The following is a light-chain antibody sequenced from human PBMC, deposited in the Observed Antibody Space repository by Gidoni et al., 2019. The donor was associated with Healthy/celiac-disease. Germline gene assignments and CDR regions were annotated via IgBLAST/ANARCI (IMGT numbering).Light chain of an antibody. V-gene: IGKV1-39*01. CDR1: QSISSY. CDR3: QQSYSTPGT. J-gene: IGKJ1*01. CDR2: AAS. Sequence: DIQMTQSPSSLSASVGDSVTITCRASQSISSYLNWYQQKPGKAPKLLIYAASSVQSGVPSRFSGSGSGTDFTLTISSLQPEDFATYYCQQSYSTPGTFGQGTKVEIK.